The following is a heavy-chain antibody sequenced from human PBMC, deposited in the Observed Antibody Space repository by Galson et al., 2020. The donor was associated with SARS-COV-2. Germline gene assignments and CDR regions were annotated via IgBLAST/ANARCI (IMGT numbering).Heavy chain of an antibody. V-gene: IGHV3-15*01. J-gene: IGHJ6*03. CDR1: GFTFSNAW. CDR2: IKSKTDGGTT. D-gene: IGHD2-2*01. Sequence: GESLKISCAASGFTFSNAWMSWVRQAPGKGLEWVGRIKSKTDGGTTDYAAPVKGRFTISRDDSKNTLYLQMNSLKTEDTAVYYCTTDIIAGIVVVPAAPGNYYYYYMDVWGKGTTVTVSS. CDR3: TTDIIAGIVVVPAAPGNYYYYYMDV.